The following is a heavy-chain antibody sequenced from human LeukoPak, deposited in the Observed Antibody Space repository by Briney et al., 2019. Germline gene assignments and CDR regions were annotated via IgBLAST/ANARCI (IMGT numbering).Heavy chain of an antibody. CDR3: AREVSYCSSTSCSDAFDI. D-gene: IGHD2-2*01. J-gene: IGHJ3*02. CDR1: GYTFTSYA. Sequence: ASVKVSCKASGYTFTSYAMHWVRQAPGQRLEWMGWINAGNGNTKYSQKFQGRVTITRDTSASTAYMELSSLRSEDTAVYYCAREVSYCSSTSCSDAFDIWGQGTMVTVSS. CDR2: INAGNGNT. V-gene: IGHV1-3*01.